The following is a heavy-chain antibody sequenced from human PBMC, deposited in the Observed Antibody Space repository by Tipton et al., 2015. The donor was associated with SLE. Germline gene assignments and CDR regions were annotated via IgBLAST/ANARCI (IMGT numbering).Heavy chain of an antibody. CDR2: ISFRGTT. J-gene: IGHJ5*01. Sequence: TLSLTCIVSGGSINSSPYYWGWVRQTPGKGLEWLGSISFRGTTYFNPSLKSRVTLSRDTSKNQFSLNLRSVTATDTAVYYCARGAYGWGSYFVDSWGQGTLVSVSS. D-gene: IGHD1-26*01. V-gene: IGHV4-39*07. CDR3: ARGAYGWGSYFVDS. CDR1: GGSINSSPYY.